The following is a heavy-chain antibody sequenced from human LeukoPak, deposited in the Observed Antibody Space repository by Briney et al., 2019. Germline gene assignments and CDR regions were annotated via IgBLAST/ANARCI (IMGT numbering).Heavy chain of an antibody. J-gene: IGHJ4*02. V-gene: IGHV4-59*01. D-gene: IGHD1-7*01. CDR2: IYYSGST. CDR1: GGSISSYY. Sequence: SETLSLTCTVSGGSISSYYWSWIRQPPGKGLEWIGYIYYSGSTNYNPSLKSRVTISVDTSKNQFSLKLSSVTAADTAVYYCARVRELTHFDYWAREPWSPSPQ. CDR3: ARVRELTHFDY.